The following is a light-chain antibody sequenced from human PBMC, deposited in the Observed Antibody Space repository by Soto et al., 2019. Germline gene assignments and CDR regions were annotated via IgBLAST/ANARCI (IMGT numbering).Light chain of an antibody. J-gene: IGLJ2*01. V-gene: IGLV3-9*01. CDR3: QVWDSSTVV. CDR2: SDN. Sequence: SYELTQPLSVSVALGQTTRITCGGNNIGNKNVHWYQQRPGQAPVLVIYSDNNRPSGIPERFSGSNSGNTATLTITRAQAGDEADYYCQVWDSSTVVFGGGTEVTVL. CDR1: NIGNKN.